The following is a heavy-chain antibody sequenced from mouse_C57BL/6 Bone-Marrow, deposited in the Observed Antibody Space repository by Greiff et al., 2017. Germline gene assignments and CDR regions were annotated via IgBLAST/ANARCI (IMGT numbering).Heavy chain of an antibody. CDR3: ARDRGGGLLYDY. Sequence: ESGPGLVKPSQSLSLTCSVTGYSITSGYYWNWIRQFPGNKLEWMGYISYDGSNNYNPSLKNRISITRDTSKNQFFLKLNSLTTEDTATYYCARDRGGGLLYDYWGQGTTLTVSS. J-gene: IGHJ2*01. D-gene: IGHD2-1*01. CDR1: GYSITSGYY. CDR2: ISYDGSN. V-gene: IGHV3-6*01.